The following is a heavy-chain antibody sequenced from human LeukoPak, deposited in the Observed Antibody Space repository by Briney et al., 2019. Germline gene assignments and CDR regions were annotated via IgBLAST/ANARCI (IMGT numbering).Heavy chain of an antibody. CDR1: GFTFSSYA. CDR3: ARERLDVLRYFDWSNHDAFDI. J-gene: IGHJ3*02. V-gene: IGHV3-30*04. CDR2: ISYDGSNK. Sequence: GGSLRLSCAASGFTFSSYAMHWVRQAPGKGLEWVAVISYDGSNKYYADSVKGRFTISRDNSKNTLYLQMNSLRAEDTAVYYCARERLDVLRYFDWSNHDAFDIWGQGTMVTVSS. D-gene: IGHD3-9*01.